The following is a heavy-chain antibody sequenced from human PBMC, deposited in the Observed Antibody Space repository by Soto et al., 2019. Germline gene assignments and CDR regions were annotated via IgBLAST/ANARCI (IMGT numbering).Heavy chain of an antibody. CDR3: ARAYYDFWSGYSNWFDP. J-gene: IGHJ5*02. V-gene: IGHV1-46*01. CDR1: GYTFTSYY. CDR2: INPSGGST. D-gene: IGHD3-3*01. Sequence: ASVKVSCKASGYTFTSYYMHWVRQAPGQGLEWMGIINPSGGSTSYAQKFQGRVTMTRDTPTSTVYMELSSLRSEDTAVYYCARAYYDFWSGYSNWFDPWGQGTLVTSPQ.